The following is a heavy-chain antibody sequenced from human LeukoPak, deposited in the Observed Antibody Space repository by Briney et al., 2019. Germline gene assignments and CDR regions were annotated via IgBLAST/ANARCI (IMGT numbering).Heavy chain of an antibody. J-gene: IGHJ4*02. D-gene: IGHD3-3*01. CDR1: GFVFSDYH. CDR2: ISSSSDYT. V-gene: IGHV3-11*03. Sequence: GGSLRLSCAASGFVFSDYHMSWIRQAPGKGLEWGSYISSSSDYTHYADSVRGRFTISRDNAKNSMYLQMNSLRAEDTAVYYCAKAGGDLWSGYSSTWGQGTLVTVSS. CDR3: AKAGGDLWSGYSST.